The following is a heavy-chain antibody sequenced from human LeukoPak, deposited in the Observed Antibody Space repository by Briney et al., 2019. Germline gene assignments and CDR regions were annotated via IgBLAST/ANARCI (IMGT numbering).Heavy chain of an antibody. CDR2: VTGSGGST. D-gene: IGHD4-17*01. Sequence: GGSLRLSCAASGFTFNTYTMNWVRQAPGKGLEWVSAVTGSGGSTYYADSVMGRFTISRDNSKNTLYLQMNSLRAEDTALYYCAKHMTTVSTSLDYWGQGTLVTVSS. CDR3: AKHMTTVSTSLDY. V-gene: IGHV3-23*01. J-gene: IGHJ4*02. CDR1: GFTFNTYT.